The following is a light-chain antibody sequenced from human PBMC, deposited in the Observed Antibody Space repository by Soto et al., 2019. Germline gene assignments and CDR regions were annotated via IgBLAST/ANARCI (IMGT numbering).Light chain of an antibody. V-gene: IGKV3D-15*01. CDR3: QQYNNWPPIT. Sequence: EIVMTQSPATLSVSPGERATLSCRASQSVSKNLAWYQRKPGQAPRLLIYDASSRATGIPARFSGSGSGTEFTLTISSLQSEDLAVYYCQQYNNWPPITVGQGTRLEIK. CDR2: DAS. J-gene: IGKJ5*01. CDR1: QSVSKN.